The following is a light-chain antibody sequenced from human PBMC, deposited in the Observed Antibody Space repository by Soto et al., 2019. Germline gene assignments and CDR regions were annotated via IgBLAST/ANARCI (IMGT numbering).Light chain of an antibody. CDR3: MQGTHWPIT. V-gene: IGKV2-30*01. Sequence: DVVMTQSPLSLPVTLGQPASISCRSSRSLVYSDGNTSLKWFQQRPGQSPRRLIFEVSNRDSGVPDRFCGSASGTDFTLKISRVEAEDVGVYYCMQGTHWPITFGQGTRREIK. CDR2: EVS. CDR1: RSLVYSDGNTS. J-gene: IGKJ5*01.